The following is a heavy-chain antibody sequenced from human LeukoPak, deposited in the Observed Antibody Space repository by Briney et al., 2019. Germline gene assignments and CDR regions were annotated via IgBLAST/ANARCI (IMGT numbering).Heavy chain of an antibody. J-gene: IGHJ3*02. D-gene: IGHD3-9*01. CDR3: ASQHYDILTGYYDAFDI. Sequence: PSETLSFTCTVSGYSISSAYYWGWIRQPPGKGLEWIGSIYHSGSTYYNPSLKSRVTISVDTSKNQFSLKLSSVTAADTAVYFCASQHYDILTGYYDAFDIWGQGTLVTVSS. V-gene: IGHV4-38-2*02. CDR2: IYHSGST. CDR1: GYSISSAYY.